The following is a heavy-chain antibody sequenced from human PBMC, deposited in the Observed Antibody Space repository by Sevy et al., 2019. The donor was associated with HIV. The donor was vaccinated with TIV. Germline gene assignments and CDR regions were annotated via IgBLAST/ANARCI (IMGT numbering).Heavy chain of an antibody. CDR3: TRDAGNSTGRYPSDY. J-gene: IGHJ4*02. Sequence: GGSLRLSCAASGFSVSTHAMHWVRQAPGKGLEWVALISYDGSSKYYADSVKGRLTISRDNSKNTLYLQMSSLRPDDTAVYYCTRDAGNSTGRYPSDYWGQGTLVTVSS. D-gene: IGHD6-19*01. CDR1: GFSVSTHA. CDR2: ISYDGSSK. V-gene: IGHV3-30-3*01.